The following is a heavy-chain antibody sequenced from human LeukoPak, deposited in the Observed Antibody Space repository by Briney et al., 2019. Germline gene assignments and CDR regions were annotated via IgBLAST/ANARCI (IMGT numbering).Heavy chain of an antibody. V-gene: IGHV4-61*02. CDR1: GTSISSGDYY. Sequence: SQTLSLTCTVSGTSISSGDYYWNWIRQPAGKGLEWIGRIYSSGSTNYNPSLKSRVTISVDTSKNQFSLKLSSVTAADTAVYYCARGLWTEGSFDYWGQGTLVTVSS. CDR2: IYSSGST. J-gene: IGHJ4*02. CDR3: ARGLWTEGSFDY. D-gene: IGHD3-10*01.